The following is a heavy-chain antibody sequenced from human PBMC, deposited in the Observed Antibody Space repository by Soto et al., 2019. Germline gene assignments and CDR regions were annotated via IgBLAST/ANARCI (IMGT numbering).Heavy chain of an antibody. V-gene: IGHV1-69*01. D-gene: IGHD2-15*01. CDR2: IIPIFGTA. Sequence: QVQLVQSGAEVKKPGSSVKVSCKASGGTFSSYAISWVRQAPGQGLEWMGGIIPIFGTANYAQKFQGRVTITADESTSTAYMELSSLRSEDTAVYYCARVHWSGGSCYPRLGMDVWGEGTTVTVSS. CDR3: ARVHWSGGSCYPRLGMDV. J-gene: IGHJ6*04. CDR1: GGTFSSYA.